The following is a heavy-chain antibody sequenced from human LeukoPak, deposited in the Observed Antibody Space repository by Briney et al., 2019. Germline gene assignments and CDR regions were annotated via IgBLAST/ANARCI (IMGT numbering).Heavy chain of an antibody. J-gene: IGHJ6*03. Sequence: AGESLKISCKGSGYIFTSYWIGWVRQMPGKGLEWMGIIYPGDSDTRYSPSFQGQVTISVDKSISTAYLQWSSLKASDTAVYYCARHLSYYYYMDVWGKGTTVTISS. CDR3: ARHLSYYYYMDV. CDR2: IYPGDSDT. V-gene: IGHV5-51*01. CDR1: GYIFTSYW. D-gene: IGHD3-10*01.